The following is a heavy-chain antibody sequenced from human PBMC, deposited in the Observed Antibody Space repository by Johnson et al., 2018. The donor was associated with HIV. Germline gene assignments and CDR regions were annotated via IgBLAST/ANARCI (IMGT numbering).Heavy chain of an antibody. J-gene: IGHJ3*02. Sequence: VQLVESGGGVVRPGGSLRLSCGASGFTFNYYGMSWVRQAPGKGLEWICGIYWNGGSTGYADSVKGRFSISRDNAKNPLYLQMNSLRVEDTAFYYCARDPRYCTNGVCYRGAFDIWGQGTMVTVSS. D-gene: IGHD2-8*01. CDR1: GFTFNYYG. CDR3: ARDPRYCTNGVCYRGAFDI. CDR2: IYWNGGST. V-gene: IGHV3-20*04.